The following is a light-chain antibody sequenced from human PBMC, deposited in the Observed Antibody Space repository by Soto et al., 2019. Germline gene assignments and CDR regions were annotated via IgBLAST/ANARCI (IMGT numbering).Light chain of an antibody. CDR2: AAA. Sequence: DIQMTQSPSSLSASVGDRVTITCRAIQGIGNYLSWYQQKPGKGPKLLIYAAATLQSGVPSRFSGSASGTDFTLTSSCLQPEDVATYYCQKYHTAPITFGQGTRLDI. J-gene: IGKJ5*01. V-gene: IGKV1-27*01. CDR1: QGIGNY. CDR3: QKYHTAPIT.